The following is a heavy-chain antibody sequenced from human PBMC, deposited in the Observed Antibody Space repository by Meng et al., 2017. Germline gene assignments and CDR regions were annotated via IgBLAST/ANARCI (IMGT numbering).Heavy chain of an antibody. CDR3: ARGENAFGGVILPVVADYGMDA. D-gene: IGHD3-16*01. CDR2: IWYDGSNK. J-gene: IGHJ6*02. CDR1: GFIFSSYG. Sequence: GESLKISCAASGFIFSSYGMHWVRQAPGKGLEWVAVIWYDGSNKYYADSVKGRFTVSRDNSRNTLYLRVNSLRAEDTAVYYCARGENAFGGVILPVVADYGMDAWGQGTTVTVSS. V-gene: IGHV3-33*01.